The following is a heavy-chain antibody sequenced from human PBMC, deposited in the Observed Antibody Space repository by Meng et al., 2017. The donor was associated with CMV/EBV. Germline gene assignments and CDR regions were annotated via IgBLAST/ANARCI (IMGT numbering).Heavy chain of an antibody. J-gene: IGHJ6*02. V-gene: IGHV3-53*01. CDR1: GFTVSSNY. D-gene: IGHD6-6*01. Sequence: GESLKISCAASGFTVSSNYMSWVRQAPGKGLEWVSVIYSGGSTYYADSVKGRFTISRDNSKNTLYLQMNSLRAEDTAVYHCARAVGRAALTYYYGMDVWGQGTTVTVSS. CDR3: ARAVGRAALTYYYGMDV. CDR2: IYSGGST.